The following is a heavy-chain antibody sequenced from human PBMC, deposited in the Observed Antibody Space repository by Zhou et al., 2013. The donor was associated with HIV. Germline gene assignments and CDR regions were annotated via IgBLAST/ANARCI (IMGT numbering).Heavy chain of an antibody. J-gene: IGHJ5*02. CDR2: TVLRLGEV. Sequence: QVQSVQSGAEVRKPGSSVKVSCKTSGDTSTSHTVSWVRQVPGHGLEWMGGTVLRLGEVSYAQVFQDRVTITADESTSTAYLELSSLRSEDTAVYYCARDQPKPYYYDSRGYYYSGHNWFDPWGQGTLVTVSS. V-gene: IGHV1-69*16. D-gene: IGHD3-22*01. CDR3: ARDQPKPYYYDSRGYYYSGHNWFDP. CDR1: GDTSTSHT.